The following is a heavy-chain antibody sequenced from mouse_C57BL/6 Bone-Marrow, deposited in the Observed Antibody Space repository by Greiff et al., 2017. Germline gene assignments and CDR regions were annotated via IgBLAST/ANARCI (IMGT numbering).Heavy chain of an antibody. V-gene: IGHV1-55*01. J-gene: IGHJ2*01. D-gene: IGHD4-1*01. CDR2: IYPTSGRT. CDR3: ARSSALGRSFDD. Sequence: QVQLQQPGAELVKPGASVKMSCKASGYTFTSYWITWVKQRPGQGLEWIGDIYPTSGRTNYNEKFKSKAILTVDTSSNTAYMQLISLTSADSAVFYCARSSALGRSFDDWGQGTTLTVSS. CDR1: GYTFTSYW.